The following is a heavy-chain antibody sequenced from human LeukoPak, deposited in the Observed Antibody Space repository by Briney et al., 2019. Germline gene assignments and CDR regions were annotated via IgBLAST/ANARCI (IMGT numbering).Heavy chain of an antibody. Sequence: GGSLRLSCVDSGFTFSNYWMNWVRQAPGKGLEWVANIKQDGTETYYVDSVKGRFTVSRDNAKNSLYLQMNNLRAEDTAVYYCVRALYGDPLYWGQGILVTVSS. D-gene: IGHD4-17*01. J-gene: IGHJ4*02. CDR3: VRALYGDPLY. V-gene: IGHV3-7*04. CDR2: IKQDGTET. CDR1: GFTFSNYW.